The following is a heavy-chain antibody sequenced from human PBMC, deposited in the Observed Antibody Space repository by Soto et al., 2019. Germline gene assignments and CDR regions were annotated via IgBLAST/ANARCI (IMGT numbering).Heavy chain of an antibody. CDR3: ATGKIRYLNN. CDR2: INPRGNT. Sequence: PSETLSLTCVVYGGSFSGYSWTWIRQPPGKGLEWLGEINPRGNTYYNPALKSRVTISADTSKSEFSLNLGSVTAADTAVYYCATGKIRYLNNWGQGTLVTVSS. J-gene: IGHJ4*02. CDR1: GGSFSGYS. V-gene: IGHV4-34*01. D-gene: IGHD3-9*01.